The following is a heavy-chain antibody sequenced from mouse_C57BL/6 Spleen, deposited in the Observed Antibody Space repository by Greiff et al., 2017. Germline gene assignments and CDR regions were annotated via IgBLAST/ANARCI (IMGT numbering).Heavy chain of an antibody. CDR2: IYPRDGST. CDR3: ARGGHYYGSSHYAMDY. CDR1: GYTFTDHT. V-gene: IGHV1-78*01. D-gene: IGHD1-1*01. J-gene: IGHJ4*01. Sequence: VKLMESDAELVKPGASVKISCKVSGYTFTDHTIHWMKQRPEQGLEWIGYIYPRDGSTKYNEKFKGKATLTADKSSSTAYMQLNSLTSEDSAVYFCARGGHYYGSSHYAMDYWGQGTSVTVSS.